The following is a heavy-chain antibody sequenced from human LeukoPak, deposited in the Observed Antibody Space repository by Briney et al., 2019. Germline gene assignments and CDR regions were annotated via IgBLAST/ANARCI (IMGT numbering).Heavy chain of an antibody. Sequence: PSETLSLTCTVSGGSFSTYYWSWIRQPPGKGLEWIGYSGSTNHNPSLKSRVTISVDMSKNQFSLKLSSVTAADTAVYYCASVPGYTYGYGYFDYWGQGTLVTVSS. V-gene: IGHV4-59*01. J-gene: IGHJ4*02. D-gene: IGHD5-18*01. CDR3: ASVPGYTYGYGYFDY. CDR1: GGSFSTYY. CDR2: SGST.